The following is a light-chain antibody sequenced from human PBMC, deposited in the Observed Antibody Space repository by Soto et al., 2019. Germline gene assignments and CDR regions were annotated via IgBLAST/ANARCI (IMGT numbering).Light chain of an antibody. J-gene: IGLJ2*01. CDR3: QSADSSGTYVV. CDR1: ALPKQY. CDR2: KDS. Sequence: SYELTQQPSVSVSPGQTARITCSGDALPKQYAYWYQQKPGQAPVLVIYKDSERPSGIPERFSGSSSGTTVTLTISGVQAEDEADYYCQSADSSGTYVVFGAGTKLTVL. V-gene: IGLV3-25*03.